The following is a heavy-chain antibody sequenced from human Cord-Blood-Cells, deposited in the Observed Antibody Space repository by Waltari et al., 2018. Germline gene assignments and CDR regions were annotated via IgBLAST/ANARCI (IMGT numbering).Heavy chain of an antibody. CDR2: IWYDGSNK. CDR3: ARDRSTYYDYIWGSYRYTDAFDI. CDR1: GFTFSSYG. J-gene: IGHJ3*02. V-gene: IGHV3-33*01. D-gene: IGHD3-16*02. Sequence: QVQLVESGGGVVQPGRSLRLSCAASGFTFSSYGMHWVRQAPGKWLEWVAVIWYDGSNKNCAGAVKGRFTNSRDNSKNTLYLQLNSLRADDTAVDYCARDRSTYYDYIWGSYRYTDAFDIWGQGTMVTVSS.